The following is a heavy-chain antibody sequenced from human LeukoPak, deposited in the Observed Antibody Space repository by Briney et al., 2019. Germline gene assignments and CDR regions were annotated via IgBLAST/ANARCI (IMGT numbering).Heavy chain of an antibody. V-gene: IGHV4-31*03. CDR2: IYYSGST. D-gene: IGHD4-11*01. Sequence: SETLSLTCTVSGGSISSSGYYWGWIRQPPGKGLEWIGYIYYSGSTYYNPSLKSRVTISLDTSKNQFSLRLSSVSTADTAVYFCTVGPHHYFDSWGQGTLVTVSS. CDR3: TVGPHHYFDS. CDR1: GGSISSSGYY. J-gene: IGHJ4*02.